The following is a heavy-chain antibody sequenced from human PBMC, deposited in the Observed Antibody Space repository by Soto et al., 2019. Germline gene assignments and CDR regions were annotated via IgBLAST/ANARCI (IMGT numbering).Heavy chain of an antibody. D-gene: IGHD4-17*01. V-gene: IGHV3-9*01. Sequence: GGSLRLSCAASGFTFDDYAMHWVRQAPGKGLEWVSGISWNSGSIGYADSVKGRFTISRDNAKNSLYLQMNSLRAEDTALYYCAKTQGTTVTQDAFDIWGQGTMVTVSS. CDR2: ISWNSGSI. CDR3: AKTQGTTVTQDAFDI. CDR1: GFTFDDYA. J-gene: IGHJ3*02.